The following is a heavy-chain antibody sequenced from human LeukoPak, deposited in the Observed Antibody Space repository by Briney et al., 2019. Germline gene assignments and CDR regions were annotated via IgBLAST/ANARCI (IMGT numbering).Heavy chain of an antibody. J-gene: IGHJ5*02. CDR3: ARWYYYETSGLYYGSFDN. CDR2: IKQDGSEK. D-gene: IGHD3-22*01. V-gene: IGHV3-7*03. Sequence: EGSLRLSCAASGFTFSSYWMSWVRQAPGKGLEWVANIKQDGSEKYYVDSVKGRFTISRDNAKNSLYLQMNSLRAEDTAVYYCARWYYYETSGLYYGSFDNWGQGTLVTVSS. CDR1: GFTFSSYW.